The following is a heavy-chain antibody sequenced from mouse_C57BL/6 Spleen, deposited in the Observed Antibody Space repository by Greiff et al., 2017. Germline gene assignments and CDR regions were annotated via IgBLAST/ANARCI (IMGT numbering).Heavy chain of an antibody. V-gene: IGHV1-15*01. CDR2: IDPETGGT. CDR1: GYTFTDYE. CDR3: TRDDGYYVRGAMDY. D-gene: IGHD2-3*01. Sequence: VKLQESGAELVRPGASVTLSCKASGYTFTDYEMHWVKQTPVHGLEWIGAIDPETGGTAYNQKFKGKAILTADKSSSTAYMELRSLTSEDSAVYYCTRDDGYYVRGAMDYWGQGTSVTVSS. J-gene: IGHJ4*01.